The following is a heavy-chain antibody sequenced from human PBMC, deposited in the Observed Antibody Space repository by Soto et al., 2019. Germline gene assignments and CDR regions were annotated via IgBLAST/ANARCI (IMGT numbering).Heavy chain of an antibody. D-gene: IGHD2-15*01. V-gene: IGHV1-2*02. Sequence: GSVKVSFKTSGYRFIDYYVHLVRQAPGQGLEWVGWINPNSGASKNAENFQGRVTMTRARFTSTVYMELTGLRSDDTAVYYCARWRAALSTHDSWGQGTMVTVSS. J-gene: IGHJ4*02. CDR3: ARWRAALSTHDS. CDR1: GYRFIDYY. CDR2: INPNSGAS.